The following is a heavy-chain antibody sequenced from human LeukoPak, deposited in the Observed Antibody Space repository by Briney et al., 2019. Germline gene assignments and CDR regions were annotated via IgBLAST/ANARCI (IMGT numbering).Heavy chain of an antibody. D-gene: IGHD6-13*01. Sequence: ASVKVSCKASGYTFTSYDINWVRQATGQGLEWMGWMNPNSGNTGYAQKFQGRVTMTRNTSISTAYMELSSLRSEDTAVYYCATKYSSSWWNYYYYGMDVWGQGTTVTVSS. CDR3: ATKYSSSWWNYYYYGMDV. CDR2: MNPNSGNT. V-gene: IGHV1-8*01. CDR1: GYTFTSYD. J-gene: IGHJ6*02.